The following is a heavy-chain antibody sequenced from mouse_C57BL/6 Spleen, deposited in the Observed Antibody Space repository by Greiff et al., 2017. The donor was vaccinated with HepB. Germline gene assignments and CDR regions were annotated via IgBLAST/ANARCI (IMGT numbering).Heavy chain of an antibody. CDR2: IYPGDGDT. CDR3: ARANSPLLDY. D-gene: IGHD3-1*01. V-gene: IGHV1-82*01. CDR1: GYAFSSSW. J-gene: IGHJ2*01. Sequence: QVQLQQSGPELVKPGASVKISCKASGYAFSSSWMNWVKQRPGKGLEWIGRIYPGDGDTNYNGKFKGKATLTADKSSSTAYMQLSSLTSEDSAVYFCARANSPLLDYWGQGTTLTVSS.